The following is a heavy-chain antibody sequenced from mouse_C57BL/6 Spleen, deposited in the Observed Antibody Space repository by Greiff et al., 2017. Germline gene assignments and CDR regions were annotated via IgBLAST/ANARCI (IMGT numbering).Heavy chain of an antibody. CDR1: GFTFSDYY. V-gene: IGHV5-16*01. CDR3: ARGGVYDYDDANWYFDV. CDR2: INYDGSST. J-gene: IGHJ1*03. D-gene: IGHD2-4*01. Sequence: EVKLVESEGGLVQPGSSMKLSCTASGFTFSDYYMAWVRQVPEKGLEWVANINYDGSSTYYLDSLKSRFIISRDNAKNILYLQMSSLKSEDTATNYCARGGVYDYDDANWYFDVCGTGTTLTVSS.